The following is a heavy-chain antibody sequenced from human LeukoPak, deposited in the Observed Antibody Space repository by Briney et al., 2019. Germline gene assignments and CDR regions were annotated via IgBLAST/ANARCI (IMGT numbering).Heavy chain of an antibody. CDR1: GGTFSSYA. V-gene: IGHV1-69*01. Sequence: GSSVKVSCKASGGTFSSYAISWVRQAPGQGLEWMGGIIPIFGTANYAQKFQGRVTITADESTSTAYMELSSLRSEDTAVYYCARGIVGATKRTGSAYYYYYYYMDVWGKGTTVTVSS. CDR3: ARGIVGATKRTGSAYYYYYYYMDV. J-gene: IGHJ6*03. D-gene: IGHD1-26*01. CDR2: IIPIFGTA.